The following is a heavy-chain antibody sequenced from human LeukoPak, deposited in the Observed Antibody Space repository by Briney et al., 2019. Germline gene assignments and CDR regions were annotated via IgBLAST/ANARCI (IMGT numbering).Heavy chain of an antibody. CDR3: ARGGPYGGNGFDY. D-gene: IGHD4-23*01. CDR1: GGSISSYY. J-gene: IGHJ4*02. Sequence: SETLSLTCTVSGGSISSYYWSWIRQPPGKGLEWIGYIYYSGSTNYNPSLKSRVTISVDTSKNQFSLKLSSVTAADTAVYYCARGGPYGGNGFDYWGQGTLVTVSS. CDR2: IYYSGST. V-gene: IGHV4-59*01.